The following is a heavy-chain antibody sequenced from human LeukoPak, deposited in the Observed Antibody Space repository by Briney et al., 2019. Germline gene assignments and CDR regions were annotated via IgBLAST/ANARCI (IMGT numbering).Heavy chain of an antibody. J-gene: IGHJ4*02. V-gene: IGHV1-18*01. CDR2: ISAYNGNT. CDR1: GYSFASYG. Sequence: RASVKVSCEASGYSFASYGISWVRQDPGQGLEWMGWISAYNGNTNYAHKLQGRVTMTTDTSTSTAYMELRSLRADDTAVYYCARDRVFVDTAIVSPVQYFDYWGQGTLVTVSS. CDR3: ARDRVFVDTAIVSPVQYFDY. D-gene: IGHD5-18*01.